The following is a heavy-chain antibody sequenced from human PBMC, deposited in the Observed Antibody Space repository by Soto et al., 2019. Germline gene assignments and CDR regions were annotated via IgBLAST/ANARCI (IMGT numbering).Heavy chain of an antibody. Sequence: VGSLRLSCAASGFTFSSYSMNWVRQAPGKGLEWVSSISSSSSYIYYADSVKGRFTISRDNAKNSLYLQMNSLRAEDTAVYYCATYGPADAFDIWGQGTMVTVS. J-gene: IGHJ3*02. D-gene: IGHD4-17*01. CDR1: GFTFSSYS. CDR2: ISSSSSYI. CDR3: ATYGPADAFDI. V-gene: IGHV3-21*01.